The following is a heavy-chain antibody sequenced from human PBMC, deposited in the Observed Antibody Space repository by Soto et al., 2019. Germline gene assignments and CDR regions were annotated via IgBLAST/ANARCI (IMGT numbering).Heavy chain of an antibody. CDR1: GYTFTSYA. Sequence: ASVKVSCKASGYTFTSYAISWVRQAPGQGLEWMGWISAYNGNTNYAQKLQGRVTMTTDTSTSTSYMELRSLRSDDTAVYYFARDPMVRGVSSSFDPWGQGTLVTVSS. V-gene: IGHV1-18*01. D-gene: IGHD3-10*01. J-gene: IGHJ5*02. CDR2: ISAYNGNT. CDR3: ARDPMVRGVSSSFDP.